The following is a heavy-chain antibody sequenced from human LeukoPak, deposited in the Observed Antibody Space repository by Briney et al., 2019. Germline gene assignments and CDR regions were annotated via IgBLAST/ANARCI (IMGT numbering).Heavy chain of an antibody. V-gene: IGHV3-11*01. CDR2: ISGGGNYI. CDR1: GFIFSNYY. CDR3: ATGSQIREADY. J-gene: IGHJ4*02. Sequence: PGGSLRLSCAVSGFIFSNYYMSWVRQAPEKGLEWVSYISGGGNYINYADSVKGRFTISRYNAKNSLYLQMNSLRAEDTAVYYCATGSQIREADYWGQGTPVTVSS. D-gene: IGHD3-10*01.